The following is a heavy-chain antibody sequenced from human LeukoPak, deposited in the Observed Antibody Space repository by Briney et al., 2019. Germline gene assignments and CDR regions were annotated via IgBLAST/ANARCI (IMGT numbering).Heavy chain of an antibody. CDR1: GGSFSSYY. Sequence: SETLSLTCTVSGGSFSSYYWSWIRQPPGKGLEWIGYIYYSGSTDYNPSLKSRVTISVETFKNQFSLNLSSVTAADTAVYYCARGRLARSPYFDYWGQGTLVTVSS. V-gene: IGHV4-59*01. CDR2: IYYSGST. D-gene: IGHD6-19*01. CDR3: ARGRLARSPYFDY. J-gene: IGHJ4*02.